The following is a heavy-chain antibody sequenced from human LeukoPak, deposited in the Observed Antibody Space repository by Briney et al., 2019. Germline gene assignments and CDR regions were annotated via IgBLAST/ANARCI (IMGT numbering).Heavy chain of an antibody. Sequence: GGSLRLSCAASGFTFSSYAMHWVRQAPGKGLEWVAVISYDGSNKYYADSVKGRFTISRDNSKNTLYLQMNSLRAEDTAVYYCAKESQSGYRVDAFDIWGQGTMVTVSS. J-gene: IGHJ3*02. V-gene: IGHV3-30-3*01. D-gene: IGHD5-12*01. CDR2: ISYDGSNK. CDR3: AKESQSGYRVDAFDI. CDR1: GFTFSSYA.